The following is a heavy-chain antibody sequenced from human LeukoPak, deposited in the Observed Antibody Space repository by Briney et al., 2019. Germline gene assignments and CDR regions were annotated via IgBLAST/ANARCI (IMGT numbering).Heavy chain of an antibody. D-gene: IGHD6-6*01. V-gene: IGHV4-39*07. CDR1: GGSISSSSYY. CDR3: ARDNGYSSSSEAEYFQH. Sequence: PSETLSLTCTVSGGSISSSSYYWGWIRQPPGRGLEWIGSIYYSGSTYYNPSLKSRVTISVDTSKNQFSLKLSSVTAADTAVYYCARDNGYSSSSEAEYFQHWGQGTLVTVSS. J-gene: IGHJ1*01. CDR2: IYYSGST.